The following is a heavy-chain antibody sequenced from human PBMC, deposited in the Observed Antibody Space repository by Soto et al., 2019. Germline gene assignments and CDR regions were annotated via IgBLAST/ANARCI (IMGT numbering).Heavy chain of an antibody. D-gene: IGHD2-15*01. CDR1: GFTFSSYG. CDR3: AREIAPAGYFDY. Sequence: GGSLRLSCAASGFTFSSYGMHWVRQAPGKGLEWVAVIWYDGSNKYYADSVKGRFTISRDNSKNTLYLQMNSLRAEDTAVYYCAREIAPAGYFDYWGQGTLVTVSS. V-gene: IGHV3-33*01. J-gene: IGHJ4*02. CDR2: IWYDGSNK.